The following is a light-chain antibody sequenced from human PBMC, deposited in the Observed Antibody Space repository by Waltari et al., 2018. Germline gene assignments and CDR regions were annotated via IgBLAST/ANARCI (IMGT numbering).Light chain of an antibody. CDR1: NIGSKS. CDR2: YDG. V-gene: IGLV3-21*04. J-gene: IGLJ3*02. Sequence: SYVLTPPSSVSVAPGKTATITCGGNNIGSKSVHWYQQKPGQAPVLVSSYDGDRPSGIPERFSGSNSGSTATLTISRVEVGDEADYYCQVWDSSGDGVFGGGTKLTVL. CDR3: QVWDSSGDGV.